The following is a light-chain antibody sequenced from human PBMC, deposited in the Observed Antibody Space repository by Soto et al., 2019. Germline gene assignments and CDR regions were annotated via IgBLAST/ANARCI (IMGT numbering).Light chain of an antibody. CDR1: QSISSW. Sequence: DIQMTQSPSTLPASVVDTVTITCRASQSISSWLAWYQQKPGKAPKLLVYDASSLESGVPSRFSGSGSGTEFTLTISSLQPDDFATYYCQQYNSYSRTCGQGTKVDIK. J-gene: IGKJ1*01. V-gene: IGKV1-5*01. CDR3: QQYNSYSRT. CDR2: DAS.